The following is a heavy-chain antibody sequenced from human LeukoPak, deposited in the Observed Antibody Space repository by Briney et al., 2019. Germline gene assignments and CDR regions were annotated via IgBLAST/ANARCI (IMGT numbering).Heavy chain of an antibody. D-gene: IGHD3-10*01. CDR3: ARDYYSASGTFDY. J-gene: IGHJ4*02. CDR2: VYYSGST. Sequence: SETLSLTCTVSGGSISTYYWRWIRQPPGKGLEWIGYVYYSGSTNYNPSLKSRVTISIDTSKNQFSLKLSSVTAADTAVYYCARDYYSASGTFDYWGQGTLVTVSS. V-gene: IGHV4-59*01. CDR1: GGSISTYY.